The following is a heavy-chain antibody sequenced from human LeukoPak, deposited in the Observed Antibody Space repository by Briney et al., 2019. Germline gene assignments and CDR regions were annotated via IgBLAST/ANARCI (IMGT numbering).Heavy chain of an antibody. D-gene: IGHD3-22*01. V-gene: IGHV4-4*02. CDR2: IYHSGST. CDR3: ARSSGYYFEYFHH. J-gene: IGHJ1*01. CDR1: GGSISSSNW. Sequence: PSETLSLTCAVSGGSISSSNWWSWVRQPPGKGLEWIGEIYHSGSTNYNPSLKSRVTISVDTSKNQFSLKLSSVTAADTAVYYCARSSGYYFEYFHHWGQGTLVTVSS.